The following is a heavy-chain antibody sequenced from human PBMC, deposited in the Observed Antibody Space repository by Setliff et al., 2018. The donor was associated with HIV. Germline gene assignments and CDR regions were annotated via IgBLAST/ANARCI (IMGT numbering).Heavy chain of an antibody. CDR3: ARGHTQWLVRLDAFDI. J-gene: IGHJ3*02. V-gene: IGHV1-46*01. CDR2: INPSGDVI. CDR1: GYTSTSFS. D-gene: IGHD6-19*01. Sequence: ASVKVSCKASGYTSTSFSLHWVRQAPGQGLEWMGIINPSGDVIRYAQKFQGRVTMTRDTSTSTVYMDLSSLRSEDTAVYYCARGHTQWLVRLDAFDIWGQGTMVTVSS.